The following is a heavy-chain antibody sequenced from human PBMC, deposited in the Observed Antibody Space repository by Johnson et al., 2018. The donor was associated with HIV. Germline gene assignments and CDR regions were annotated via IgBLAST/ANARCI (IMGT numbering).Heavy chain of an antibody. J-gene: IGHJ3*01. Sequence: VQLVESGGGLVQPGGSLRLSCAASGFTVSSNYMSWVRQAPGKGLEWLSYISSGGTTIYYSDSVKGRFTISRDNSKNSLYLQMNSLRAEDTAVYYCAREWADVSSYYAFDVWGQGTMVTVSS. CDR3: AREWADVSSYYAFDV. CDR1: GFTVSSNY. V-gene: IGHV3-48*01. D-gene: IGHD3-22*01. CDR2: ISSGGTTI.